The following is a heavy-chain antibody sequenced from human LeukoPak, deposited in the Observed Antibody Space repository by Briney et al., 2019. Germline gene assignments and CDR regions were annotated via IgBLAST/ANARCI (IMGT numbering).Heavy chain of an antibody. CDR3: ARILSAYDPFDP. D-gene: IGHD5-12*01. V-gene: IGHV3-7*04. J-gene: IGHJ5*02. Sequence: PGGSLRLSCAASGFAFSSYWMSWVRQAPGKGLEWVANIKQDVSEKSYADSVKGRFTISRDNAKNSVYLQMNSLRAEDTAVYYCARILSAYDPFDPWGQGTLVTASS. CDR2: IKQDVSEK. CDR1: GFAFSSYW.